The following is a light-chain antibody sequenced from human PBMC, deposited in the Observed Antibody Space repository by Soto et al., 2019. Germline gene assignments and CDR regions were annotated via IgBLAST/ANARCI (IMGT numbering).Light chain of an antibody. CDR1: QSVSSNQ. CDR3: QQYGTSAIT. CDR2: GAS. J-gene: IGKJ5*01. V-gene: IGKV3-20*01. Sequence: EIVLTQSPGTLSLSPGERATLSCRASQSVSSNQLAWYQQKPGQAPSLLIYGASTRAAGIPDRFSGDGSGTDFTLTISRLEPEDFAVYYCQQYGTSAITFGQGTRLEIK.